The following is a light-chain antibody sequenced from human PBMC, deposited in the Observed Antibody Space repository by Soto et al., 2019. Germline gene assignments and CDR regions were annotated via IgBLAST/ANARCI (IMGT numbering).Light chain of an antibody. CDR2: AAS. J-gene: IGKJ1*01. CDR1: HSINSY. Sequence: NNSVAALAESEGDRVIITGLSRHSINSYLTWYQQKPGQAPKLLIYAASSFHTGVPSRFSGSGSGTDFTLTIFSLQPEDFATYYCQQCYSPPRTFGQGTIVDI. V-gene: IGKV1-39*01. CDR3: QQCYSPPRT.